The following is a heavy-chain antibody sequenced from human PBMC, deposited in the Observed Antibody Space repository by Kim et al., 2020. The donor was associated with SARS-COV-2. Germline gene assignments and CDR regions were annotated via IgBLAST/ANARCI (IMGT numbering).Heavy chain of an antibody. D-gene: IGHD3-3*01. V-gene: IGHV4-39*01. CDR2: IYDSGST. CDR3: ARYGLYYDFWSGRFNNWFDP. CDR1: GGSISSSSYY. Sequence: SETLSLTCTVSGGSISSSSYYWGWIRQPPGKGLEWIGSIYDSGSTYYNPSLKSRVTISVDTSKNQFSLKLSSVTAADTAVYYCARYGLYYDFWSGRFNNWFDPWGQGTLVTVSS. J-gene: IGHJ5*02.